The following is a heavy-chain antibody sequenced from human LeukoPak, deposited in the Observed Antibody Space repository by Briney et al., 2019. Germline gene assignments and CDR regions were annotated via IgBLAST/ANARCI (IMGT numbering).Heavy chain of an antibody. CDR3: ARKGGGQLVNTRRWFDP. V-gene: IGHV4-39*07. CDR1: GGSISSSNYY. CDR2: INHSGIT. J-gene: IGHJ5*02. Sequence: SETLSLTCTVSGGSISSSNYYWGWIRQPPGKGLEWIGEINHSGITNYNPSLKSRVTIPLDTSKNQFSLKLSSVTAADTAVYYCARKGGGQLVNTRRWFDPWGQGTLVTVSS. D-gene: IGHD6-6*01.